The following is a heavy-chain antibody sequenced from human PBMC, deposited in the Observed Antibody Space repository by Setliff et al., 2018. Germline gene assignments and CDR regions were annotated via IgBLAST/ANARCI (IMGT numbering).Heavy chain of an antibody. J-gene: IGHJ4*02. CDR2: IYHSGTT. CDR1: GGSITTSSYS. D-gene: IGHD3-3*01. V-gene: IGHV4-39*01. Sequence: PSETLSLTCTVSGGSITTSSYSWGWIRQPPGKGLEWIGNIYHSGTTYYNPSLKSRLTLSVDTSKNQFSLELNSVTAADAAIYYCTRSSNFWNGYLFDYWGQGALGTVSS. CDR3: TRSSNFWNGYLFDY.